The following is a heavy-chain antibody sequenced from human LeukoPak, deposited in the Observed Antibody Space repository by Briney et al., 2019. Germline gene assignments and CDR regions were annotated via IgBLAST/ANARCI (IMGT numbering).Heavy chain of an antibody. J-gene: IGHJ4*02. Sequence: GGSLRLSCAASGFSFSGDAIHWVRHAPGKWLEWVALIWSDGSQTKYAGSGKGRFTVSRDNSKNTAFLQMSGLTVEDTAVYYCAGAAGLGNYLIDYWGQGTLVTVSS. V-gene: IGHV3-33*01. CDR2: IWSDGSQT. CDR1: GFSFSGDA. CDR3: AGAAGLGNYLIDY. D-gene: IGHD3-16*01.